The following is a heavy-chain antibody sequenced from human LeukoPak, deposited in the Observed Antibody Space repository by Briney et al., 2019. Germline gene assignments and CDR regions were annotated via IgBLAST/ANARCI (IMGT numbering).Heavy chain of an antibody. CDR1: GYTFTGYY. D-gene: IGHD3-3*01. Sequence: GASVKVSCKASGYTFTGYYMHWVRQAPGQGLEWMGWINPKSDGTNYAQKFQGRVTMTRDTSISTAYMELSRLRSDDTAVYYCARDFAAIFGVVPYYYYGMDVWGQGTTVTVSS. J-gene: IGHJ6*02. CDR2: INPKSDGT. V-gene: IGHV1-2*02. CDR3: ARDFAAIFGVVPYYYYGMDV.